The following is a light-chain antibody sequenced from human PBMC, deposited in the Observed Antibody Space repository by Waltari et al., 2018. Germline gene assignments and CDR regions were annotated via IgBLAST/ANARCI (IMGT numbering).Light chain of an antibody. J-gene: IGKJ1*01. CDR2: AAS. Sequence: QLTQSPSSLSAAVGDRVTITCRASQGVNVYLAWYQQKPGKAPKLLIYAASTLQSGVSSRFSGSGSGTDFTLTINSLQPEDIATYYCQQFNASPRTFGQGTNVEIK. CDR1: QGVNVY. CDR3: QQFNASPRT. V-gene: IGKV1-9*01.